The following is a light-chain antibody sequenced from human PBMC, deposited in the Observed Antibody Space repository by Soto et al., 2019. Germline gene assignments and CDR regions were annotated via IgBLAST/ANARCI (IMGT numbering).Light chain of an antibody. Sequence: DSRVTQTNTTLSASVGDRVTITCRASQTLSTWMAWYQQQPGKAPKLLVYDASSLQSGVASRFSGSGSATEFTPIISGLQPDDSATYYCQQYTHPNNPWMFGQGT. CDR3: QQYTHPNNPWM. CDR1: QTLSTW. V-gene: IGKV1-5*01. J-gene: IGKJ2*01. CDR2: DAS.